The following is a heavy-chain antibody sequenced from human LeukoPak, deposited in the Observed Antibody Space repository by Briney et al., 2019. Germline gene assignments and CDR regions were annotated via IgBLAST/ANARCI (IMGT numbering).Heavy chain of an antibody. CDR3: ARVVVAANYCYYYGMDV. J-gene: IGHJ6*02. Sequence: SETLSLTCTVSGVSISSSSYYWGWIRQPPGKGLEWIGSIYYSESTYYNPSLKSRVTISVDTSKKQFSLKLSSVTAADTAVYYCARVVVAANYCYYYGMDVWGQGTTVTVSS. V-gene: IGHV4-39*07. CDR1: GVSISSSSYY. CDR2: IYYSEST. D-gene: IGHD2-15*01.